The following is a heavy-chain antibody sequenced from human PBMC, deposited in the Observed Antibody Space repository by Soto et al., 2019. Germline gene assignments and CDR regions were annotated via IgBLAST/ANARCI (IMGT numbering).Heavy chain of an antibody. Sequence: SQTLSLTCTVSGGSISSYYWSWIRQPPGKGLEWIGYIYYSGSTNYNPSLKSRVTISVDTSKNQFSLKLSSVTAADTAVYYCARNRNAWFGELFDYWGQGTLVTVSS. J-gene: IGHJ4*02. D-gene: IGHD3-10*01. CDR1: GGSISSYY. CDR2: IYYSGST. CDR3: ARNRNAWFGELFDY. V-gene: IGHV4-59*01.